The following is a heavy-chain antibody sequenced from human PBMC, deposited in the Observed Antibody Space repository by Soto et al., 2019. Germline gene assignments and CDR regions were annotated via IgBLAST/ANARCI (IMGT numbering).Heavy chain of an antibody. CDR2: IIPIFGTA. V-gene: IGHV1-69*12. CDR3: ARVDYGDYGDYYGMDV. Sequence: QVQLVQSGAEVKKPGSSVKVSCKASGGTFSSYAISWVRQAPGQGLEWMGGIIPIFGTANYAQKFQGRVTITADEFTSTAYMELSSLRSEDTAVYYCARVDYGDYGDYYGMDVWGQGTTVTVSS. J-gene: IGHJ6*02. D-gene: IGHD4-17*01. CDR1: GGTFSSYA.